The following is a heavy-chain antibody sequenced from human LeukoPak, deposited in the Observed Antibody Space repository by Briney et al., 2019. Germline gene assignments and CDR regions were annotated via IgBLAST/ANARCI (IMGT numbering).Heavy chain of an antibody. D-gene: IGHD3-3*02. J-gene: IGHJ4*02. CDR2: IHNDGST. V-gene: IGHV3-53*01. CDR1: GFIVSNTY. Sequence: TGGSLRLSCAASGFIVSNTYMTWVRQAPGKGLEWVSVIHNDGSTYYADSVKGRFTISRDNSKNMLFLRMNSLRVEDTAVYFCVSLARDCWGQGTLVSVSS. CDR3: VSLARDC.